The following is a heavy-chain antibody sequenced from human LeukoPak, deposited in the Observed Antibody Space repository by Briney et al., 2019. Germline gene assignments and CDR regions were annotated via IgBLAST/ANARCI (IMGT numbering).Heavy chain of an antibody. D-gene: IGHD2/OR15-2a*01. CDR3: ARDGCSTTSCFDY. CDR2: IWYDGTKK. V-gene: IGHV3-33*01. CDR1: GFTFSDYG. Sequence: GTSLRLSCAASGFTFSDYGFHWVRQAPGKGLEWVAVIWYDGTKKYYADSVKGRFTISRDDSKNTLDLQMNSLRAVDTAVYCCARDGCSTTSCFDYWGQGALVTVSS. J-gene: IGHJ4*02.